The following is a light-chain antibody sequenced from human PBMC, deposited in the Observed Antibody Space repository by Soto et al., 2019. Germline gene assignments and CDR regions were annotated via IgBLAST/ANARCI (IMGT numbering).Light chain of an antibody. CDR3: HQTYSTPFT. V-gene: IGKV1-39*01. J-gene: IGKJ3*01. Sequence: DVQMTQSPSSLSASVGDRVTITCRASQSISGYLNWYHQRPGKAPKLLIYAASSLQSGVPPRFSGSGSGTHFTLTISSLQAEDVATYYCHQTYSTPFTFGHGTKVDIK. CDR2: AAS. CDR1: QSISGY.